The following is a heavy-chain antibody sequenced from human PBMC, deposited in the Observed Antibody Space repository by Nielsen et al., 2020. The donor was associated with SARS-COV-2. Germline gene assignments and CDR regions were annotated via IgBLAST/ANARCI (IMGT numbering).Heavy chain of an antibody. CDR3: ARHQQKTIFGVVIIYYFDY. CDR1: GGSISSYY. D-gene: IGHD3-3*01. V-gene: IGHV4-59*08. Sequence: SETLSLTCTVSGGSISSYYWSWIRQPPGKGLEWIGYIYYSGSTHYNPSLKSRVTISVDTSKNQFSLKLSSVTAADTAVYYCARHQQKTIFGVVIIYYFDYWGQGTLVTVSS. J-gene: IGHJ4*02. CDR2: IYYSGST.